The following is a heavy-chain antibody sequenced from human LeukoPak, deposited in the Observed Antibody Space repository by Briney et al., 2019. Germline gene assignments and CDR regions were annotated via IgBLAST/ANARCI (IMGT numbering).Heavy chain of an antibody. CDR1: GGTFSSYA. D-gene: IGHD6-6*01. J-gene: IGHJ1*01. CDR3: ATGGDEYSSSSEYFQH. CDR2: IIPIFGTA. Sequence: GSPVKVSCKASGGTFSSYAISWVRQAPGQGLEWMGGIIPIFGTANYAQKFQGRVTITADESTSTAYMELSSLRSEDTAVYYCATGGDEYSSSSEYFQHWGQGTLVTVSS. V-gene: IGHV1-69*01.